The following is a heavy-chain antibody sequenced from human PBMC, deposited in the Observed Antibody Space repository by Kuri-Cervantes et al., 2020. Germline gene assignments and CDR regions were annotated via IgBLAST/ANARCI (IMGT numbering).Heavy chain of an antibody. Sequence: GGSLRLSCAASGFTFSSYGMHWVRQAPGKGLEWVAVIWYDGSNKYYADSVKGRFTISRDNSKNTLYLQMNSLRAEDTAVYYCARRNQVYSSGWYGSASSSMDVWGQGTTVTVSS. CDR1: GFTFSSYG. CDR2: IWYDGSNK. J-gene: IGHJ6*02. V-gene: IGHV3-33*01. CDR3: ARRNQVYSSGWYGSASSSMDV. D-gene: IGHD6-19*01.